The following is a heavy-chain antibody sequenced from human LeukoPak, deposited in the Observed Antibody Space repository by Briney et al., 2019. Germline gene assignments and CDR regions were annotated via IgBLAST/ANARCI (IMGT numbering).Heavy chain of an antibody. CDR2: TSHSDSP. CDR1: GMSITSRHY. D-gene: IGHD3-16*01. CDR3: ARDFGETSLPNWFDP. Sequence: SETLSLTCSVSGMSITSRHYWGWIRQPPGKGLEWIGSTSHSDSPYYYPSLESRVTISLDTSRNQFSLKLTSVTAADTAVYYCARDFGETSLPNWFDPWGQGTLVIVSS. V-gene: IGHV4-38-2*02. J-gene: IGHJ5*02.